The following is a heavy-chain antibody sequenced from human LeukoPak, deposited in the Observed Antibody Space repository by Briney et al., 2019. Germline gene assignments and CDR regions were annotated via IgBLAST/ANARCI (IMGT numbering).Heavy chain of an antibody. CDR3: ARGEWFGELFLGFDP. CDR1: GGTFSSYA. J-gene: IGHJ5*02. Sequence: GSSVKVSCKASGGTFSSYAISWVRQAPGQGLDWMGGIIPIFGTANYAQKFQGRVTITTDESTSTAYMELSSLRSEDTAVYYCARGEWFGELFLGFDPWGQGTLVTVSS. CDR2: IIPIFGTA. D-gene: IGHD3-10*01. V-gene: IGHV1-69*05.